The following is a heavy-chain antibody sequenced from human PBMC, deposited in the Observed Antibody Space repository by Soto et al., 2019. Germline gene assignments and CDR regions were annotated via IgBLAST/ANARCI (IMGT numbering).Heavy chain of an antibody. CDR1: GFTFSSYG. J-gene: IGHJ4*02. D-gene: IGHD3-22*01. Sequence: VGSLRLSCAASGFTFSSYGMHWVRQAPGKGLEWVAVIWYDGRDTSYADSVTGRFTISRDNAKNTLHLQMNSLRAEDTAIYYCARAHYYEDGRGYTYYDVWGQGALVTV. CDR3: ARAHYYEDGRGYTYYDV. CDR2: IWYDGRDT. V-gene: IGHV3-33*01.